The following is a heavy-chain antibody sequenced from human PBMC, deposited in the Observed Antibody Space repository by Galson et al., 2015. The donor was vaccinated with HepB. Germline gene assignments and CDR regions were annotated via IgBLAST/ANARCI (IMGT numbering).Heavy chain of an antibody. D-gene: IGHD4-23*01. V-gene: IGHV3-21*01. CDR2: ISSTSYI. J-gene: IGHJ4*02. Sequence: SLRLSCAASGFTFSSYSMNWVRQAPGKGLEWVSCISSTSYIYHADSVKGRFTISRDNTKNSLYLQMNSLRAEDTAVYYCARDRAPYGGNSPSALDYWGQGTLVTVSS. CDR3: ARDRAPYGGNSPSALDY. CDR1: GFTFSSYS.